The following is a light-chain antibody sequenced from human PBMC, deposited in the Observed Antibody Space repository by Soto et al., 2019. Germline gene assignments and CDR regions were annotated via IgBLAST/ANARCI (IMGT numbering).Light chain of an antibody. CDR3: SSYTSSSV. Sequence: QSALTQPASVSGSPGQSITISCTGTSSDVGGYNYVSWYQQHPGKAPKLMISDVSNRPSGVSKRFSGSKSGNTASLTISGLQAEDEADYYCSSYTSSSVFGGGTKLTVL. CDR2: DVS. J-gene: IGLJ2*01. V-gene: IGLV2-14*01. CDR1: SSDVGGYNY.